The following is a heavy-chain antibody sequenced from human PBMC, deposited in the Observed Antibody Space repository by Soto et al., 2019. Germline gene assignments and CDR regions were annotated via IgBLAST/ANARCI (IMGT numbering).Heavy chain of an antibody. CDR2: ISYDGTNK. V-gene: IGHV3-30-3*01. Sequence: GGSLRLSCAASGFSFSISPMHWVRQAPGKGPEWVALISYDGTNKFYADSVKGRFTISRDNSKNTLYLQMNSLRAEDTAVYYCAKGSRRPGYYYYYGMDVWGQGTTVTVSS. J-gene: IGHJ6*02. CDR3: AKGSRRPGYYYYYGMDV. CDR1: GFSFSISP.